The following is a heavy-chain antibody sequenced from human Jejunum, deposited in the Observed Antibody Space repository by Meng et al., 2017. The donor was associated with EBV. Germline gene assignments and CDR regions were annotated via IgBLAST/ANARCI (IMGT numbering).Heavy chain of an antibody. Sequence: QGQLGKSGAEVKKPGASVKLSCKTSGYTFIDYHVHWVRQAPGQGLEWMGILNPNNGATSYAQRIRGRVTMTRDTSTSTVYMELSSLRSEDTALYYCVGEIVAPYSFNQWGQGTLVTVSS. V-gene: IGHV1-46*01. CDR1: GYTFIDYH. D-gene: IGHD5-12*01. CDR3: VGEIVAPYSFNQ. J-gene: IGHJ4*02. CDR2: LNPNNGAT.